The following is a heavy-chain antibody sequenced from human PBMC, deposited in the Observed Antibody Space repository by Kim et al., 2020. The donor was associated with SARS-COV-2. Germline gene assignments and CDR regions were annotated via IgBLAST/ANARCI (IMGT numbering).Heavy chain of an antibody. CDR1: GFTFDDYA. V-gene: IGHV3-43*02. Sequence: GGSLRLSCAASGFTFDDYAMHWVRQAPGKGLEWVSLISGDGGSTYYADSVKGRFTISRDNSKNSLYLQMNSLRTEDTALYYCAKDPRVVWSGYYTGGGYYYYGMDVWGQGTTVTVSS. D-gene: IGHD3-3*01. CDR3: AKDPRVVWSGYYTGGGYYYYGMDV. J-gene: IGHJ6*02. CDR2: ISGDGGST.